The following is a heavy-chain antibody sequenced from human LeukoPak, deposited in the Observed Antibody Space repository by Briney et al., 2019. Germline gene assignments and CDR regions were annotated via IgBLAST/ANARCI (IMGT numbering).Heavy chain of an antibody. D-gene: IGHD6-6*01. CDR2: INHSGST. V-gene: IGHV4-34*01. CDR1: GGSFSGYY. J-gene: IGHJ5*02. Sequence: SETLSLTCAVYGGSFSGYYWSWIRQPPGKGLEWIGEINHSGSTNYNPSLKSRVTISVDTSKNQFSLKLSSVTAADTAVYYCARVPRIAAHLYNWFDPWGQGTLVTVSS. CDR3: ARVPRIAAHLYNWFDP.